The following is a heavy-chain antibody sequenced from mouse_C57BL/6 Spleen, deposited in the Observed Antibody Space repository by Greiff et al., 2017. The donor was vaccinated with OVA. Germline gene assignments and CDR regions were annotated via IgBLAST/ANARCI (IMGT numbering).Heavy chain of an antibody. J-gene: IGHJ2*01. CDR3: ARLTVADY. CDR2: INPNNGGT. V-gene: IGHV1-22*01. Sequence: VQLKESGPELVKPGASVKMSCKASGYTFTDYNMHWVKQSHGKNLEWIGYINPNNGGTSYNQKFKGKATLTVNKSSSTAYMELRSLTSEDSAVYYCARLTVADYWGQGTTLTVSS. D-gene: IGHD1-1*01. CDR1: GYTFTDYN.